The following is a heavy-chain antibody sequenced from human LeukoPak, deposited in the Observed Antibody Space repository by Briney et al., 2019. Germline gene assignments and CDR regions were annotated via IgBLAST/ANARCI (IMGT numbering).Heavy chain of an antibody. Sequence: GGSLRLSCAVSGFTFSSYGMHWVRQAPGKGLEWVAVIWYDGRNKYYADSVKGRFTISRDNSKNTLYLQMNSLRAEDTAVYYCAREVRAARREVGSWFDHWGQGTLVTVSS. J-gene: IGHJ5*02. D-gene: IGHD6-6*01. V-gene: IGHV3-33*01. CDR2: IWYDGRNK. CDR3: AREVRAARREVGSWFDH. CDR1: GFTFSSYG.